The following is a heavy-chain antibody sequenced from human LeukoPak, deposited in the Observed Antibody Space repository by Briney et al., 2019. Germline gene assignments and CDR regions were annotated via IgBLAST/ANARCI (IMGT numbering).Heavy chain of an antibody. V-gene: IGHV3-11*01. CDR1: GFTFSDYY. CDR2: ISNSVTTV. J-gene: IGHJ6*02. D-gene: IGHD2-8*01. Sequence: PGGSLRLSCAASGFTFSDYYMTWLRQAPGKGLEWLSYISNSVTTVFYADSVKGRFTVSRDNAKRSLYLQIESLRDDDTAVYHCALGTINKDYYFGMDVWGQGTTVTVSS. CDR3: ALGTINKDYYFGMDV.